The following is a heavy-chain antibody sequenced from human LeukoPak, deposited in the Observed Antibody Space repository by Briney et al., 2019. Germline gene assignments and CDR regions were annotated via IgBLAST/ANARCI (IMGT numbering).Heavy chain of an antibody. V-gene: IGHV4-38-2*02. J-gene: IGHJ4*02. CDR2: IYHSGST. Sequence: SETLSLTCTVSGYSISSGYYWGWIRQPPGKGLERIGSIYHSGSTYYNPSLKSRVTISVDTSKNQFSLKLSSVTAADTAVYYCARVGYYGSGSPSSGHWGQGTLVTVSS. CDR1: GYSISSGYY. CDR3: ARVGYYGSGSPSSGH. D-gene: IGHD3-10*01.